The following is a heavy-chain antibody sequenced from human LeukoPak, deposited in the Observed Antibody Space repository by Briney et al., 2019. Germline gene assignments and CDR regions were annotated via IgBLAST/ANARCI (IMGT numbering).Heavy chain of an antibody. D-gene: IGHD3-9*01. V-gene: IGHV3-7*01. Sequence: GGSLRLSCAASGFTFSSYWMSWVRQAPGKGLEWVANIKQDGSEKYYVDSVKGRFTISRDNAKNSLYLQMNSLRAEDTAVYYCARVPRGSYFDFDAFDIWGQGTMVTVSS. CDR2: IKQDGSEK. CDR3: ARVPRGSYFDFDAFDI. CDR1: GFTFSSYW. J-gene: IGHJ3*02.